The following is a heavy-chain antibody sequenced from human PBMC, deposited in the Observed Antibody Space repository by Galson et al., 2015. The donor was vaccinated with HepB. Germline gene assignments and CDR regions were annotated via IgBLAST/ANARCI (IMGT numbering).Heavy chain of an antibody. D-gene: IGHD1-20*01. CDR2: IKSKTDGGTT. CDR1: GFTFSNAW. Sequence: SLRLSCAASGFTFSNAWMSWVRQAPGKGLEWVGRIKSKTDGGTTDYAAPVKGRFTISRDDSKNTLYLQMNSLKTEDTAVYYCTTDPGPWVNFYYYYGMDVWGQGTTVTVSS. J-gene: IGHJ6*02. CDR3: TTDPGPWVNFYYYYGMDV. V-gene: IGHV3-15*01.